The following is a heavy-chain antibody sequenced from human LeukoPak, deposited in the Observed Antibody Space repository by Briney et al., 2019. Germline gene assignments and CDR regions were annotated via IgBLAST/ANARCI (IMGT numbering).Heavy chain of an antibody. CDR2: ISSSSSYI. CDR1: GFTFSSYS. V-gene: IGHV3-21*01. J-gene: IGHJ4*02. D-gene: IGHD6-19*01. Sequence: GGSLRLSCAASGFTFSSYSMNWVRQAPGKGLEWVSSISSSSSYIYYADSVKGRFTISRDNAKNSLYLQMNSLRAEDTAVYYCASSVAGYYFDYWGQGTLVTVSS. CDR3: ASSVAGYYFDY.